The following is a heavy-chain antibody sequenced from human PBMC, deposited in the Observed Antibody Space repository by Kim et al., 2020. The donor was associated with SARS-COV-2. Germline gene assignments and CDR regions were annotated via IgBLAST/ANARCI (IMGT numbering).Heavy chain of an antibody. CDR3: ARTVEMATTLGLDY. D-gene: IGHD5-12*01. Sequence: NPSLKSRVTISVDTSKNQFSLKLSSVTAADTAVYYCARTVEMATTLGLDYWGQGTLVTVSS. V-gene: IGHV4-59*01. J-gene: IGHJ4*02.